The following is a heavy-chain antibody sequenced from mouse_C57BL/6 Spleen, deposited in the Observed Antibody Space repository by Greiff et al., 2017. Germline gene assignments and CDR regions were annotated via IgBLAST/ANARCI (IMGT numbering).Heavy chain of an antibody. Sequence: QVQLKQSGAELMKPGASVKLSCKATGYTFTGYWIEWVKQRPGHGLEWIGEILPGSGSTNNNEKFKGKATFTADTSSNTAYMQLSSLTTEDSAIYYCARRGGVWFAYWGQGTLVTVSA. J-gene: IGHJ3*01. CDR2: ILPGSGST. V-gene: IGHV1-9*01. CDR3: ARRGGVWFAY. CDR1: GYTFTGYW.